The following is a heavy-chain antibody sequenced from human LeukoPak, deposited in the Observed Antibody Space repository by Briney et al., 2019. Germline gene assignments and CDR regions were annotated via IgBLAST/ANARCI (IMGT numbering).Heavy chain of an antibody. CDR2: IYYSGST. D-gene: IGHD6-13*01. V-gene: IGHV4-59*01. CDR1: GGSISSYY. CDR3: ARDVAAAVTYNWFDP. Sequence: SETLSLTCTVSGGSISSYYWSWIRQPPGKGLEWIGYIYYSGSTNYNPSLKSRVTISVDMSKNQFSLKLSSVTAADTAVYYCARDVAAAVTYNWFDPWGQGTLVTVSS. J-gene: IGHJ5*02.